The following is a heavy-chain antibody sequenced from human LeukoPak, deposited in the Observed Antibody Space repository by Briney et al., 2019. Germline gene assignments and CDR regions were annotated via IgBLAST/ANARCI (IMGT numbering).Heavy chain of an antibody. CDR1: GFTFEDYG. V-gene: IGHV3-20*04. CDR2: ISWNGGSI. Sequence: GGSLRLSCAASGFTFEDYGMSWVRQAPGKGLEWVSGISWNGGSIGYIDSVKGRFTISRDDAKNSLYLQMNSLRAEDTALYYCARGGGGSHGSDYWGQGTLVTVSS. CDR3: ARGGGGSHGSDY. D-gene: IGHD1-26*01. J-gene: IGHJ4*02.